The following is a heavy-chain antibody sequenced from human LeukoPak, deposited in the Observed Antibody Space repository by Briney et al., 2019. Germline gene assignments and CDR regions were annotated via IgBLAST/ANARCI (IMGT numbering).Heavy chain of an antibody. CDR2: IIPIFGTA. J-gene: IGHJ3*02. V-gene: IGHV1-69*05. Sequence: SVKVSCKASGYTFTSYYMHWVRQAPGQGLEWMGGIIPIFGTANYAQKFQGRVTITTDESTSTAYMELSSLRSEDTAVYYCARVTVVVPGGPGAFDIWGQGTMVTVSS. CDR3: ARVTVVVPGGPGAFDI. CDR1: GYTFTSYY. D-gene: IGHD2-2*01.